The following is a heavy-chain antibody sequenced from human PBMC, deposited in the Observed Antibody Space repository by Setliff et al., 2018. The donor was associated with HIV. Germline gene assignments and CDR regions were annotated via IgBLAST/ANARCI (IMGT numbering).Heavy chain of an antibody. D-gene: IGHD5-12*01. Sequence: VASVKVSCKSSGYSFTNHYMHWVRQAPGQGLEWMGVINPTGGSTRNTQKFQGRVAMTRDTSTSTVYMELSSLRSEDTAVYYCASAGAWQRNALDIWGQGTMVTVS. CDR3: ASAGAWQRNALDI. J-gene: IGHJ3*02. V-gene: IGHV1-46*01. CDR1: GYSFTNHY. CDR2: INPTGGST.